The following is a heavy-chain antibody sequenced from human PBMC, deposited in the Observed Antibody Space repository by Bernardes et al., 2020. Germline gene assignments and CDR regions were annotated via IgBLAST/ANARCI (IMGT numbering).Heavy chain of an antibody. V-gene: IGHV1-18*01. CDR1: GYTFTDSG. Sequence: ASVKVSCKASGYTFTDSGFSWVRQAPGQGLEWLGWISRYNGNTNFADKFRDRVTMTTDTSTSTAYMELRSLRSDDTAVYYCARGEHGYFDYWGQGTLVTVSS. CDR2: ISRYNGNT. CDR3: ARGEHGYFDY. D-gene: IGHD2-8*01. J-gene: IGHJ4*02.